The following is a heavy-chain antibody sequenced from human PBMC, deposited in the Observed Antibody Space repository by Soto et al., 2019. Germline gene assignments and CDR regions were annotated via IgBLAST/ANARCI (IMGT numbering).Heavy chain of an antibody. D-gene: IGHD3-3*01. J-gene: IGHJ5*02. CDR3: ARSVNYTIFGVVSARLNWFDP. CDR2: INPNSGGT. CDR1: GYTFTGYY. V-gene: IGHV1-2*02. Sequence: ASVKVSCKASGYTFTGYYMHWVRQAPGQGLEWMGWINPNSGGTNYAQKFQGRVTMTRDTSISTAYMELSRLRSDDTAVYYCARSVNYTIFGVVSARLNWFDPWGQGTLVTVSS.